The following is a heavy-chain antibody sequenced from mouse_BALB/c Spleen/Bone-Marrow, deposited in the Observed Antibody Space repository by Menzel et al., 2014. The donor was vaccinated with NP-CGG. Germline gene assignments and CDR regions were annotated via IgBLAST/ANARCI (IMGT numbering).Heavy chain of an antibody. CDR3: TRGDYDWYFDV. D-gene: IGHD2-4*01. Sequence: LMESGDELVKPGASVKMSCKASGYTFTSYWMHWVKQRPGQGLEWIGVIDPSDSYTSYNQKFKGKATLTVDTSSSTAYMQLSSLTSEDSAVYYCTRGDYDWYFDVWGAGATVTVSS. CDR2: IDPSDSYT. V-gene: IGHV1S127*01. J-gene: IGHJ1*01. CDR1: GYTFTSYW.